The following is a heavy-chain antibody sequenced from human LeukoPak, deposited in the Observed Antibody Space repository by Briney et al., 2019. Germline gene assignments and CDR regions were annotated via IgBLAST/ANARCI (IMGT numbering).Heavy chain of an antibody. CDR1: GYTFTGYY. V-gene: IGHV1-8*02. J-gene: IGHJ5*02. D-gene: IGHD6-19*01. Sequence: GASVKVSCKASGYTFTGYYMHWVRQAPGQGLEWMGWINPNSGNTGYAQKFQGRVTMTRNTSISTAYMELSSLRSEDTAVYYCARGQGYSSGWYGEFDPWGQGTLVTVSS. CDR2: INPNSGNT. CDR3: ARGQGYSSGWYGEFDP.